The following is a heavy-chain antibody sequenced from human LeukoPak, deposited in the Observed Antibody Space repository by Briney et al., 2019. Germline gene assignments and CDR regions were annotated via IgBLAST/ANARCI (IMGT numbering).Heavy chain of an antibody. CDR3: ARDRGTIFGVVINPRGYYMDV. V-gene: IGHV3-20*01. J-gene: IGHJ6*03. Sequence: GGSLRLSCAASGFTVSSNYMSWVRQAPGKGLEWVSGINWNGGSTGYADSVKGRFTISRDNAKNSLYLQMNSLRAEDTALYHCARDRGTIFGVVINPRGYYMDVWGKGTTVTVSS. D-gene: IGHD3-3*01. CDR2: INWNGGST. CDR1: GFTVSSNY.